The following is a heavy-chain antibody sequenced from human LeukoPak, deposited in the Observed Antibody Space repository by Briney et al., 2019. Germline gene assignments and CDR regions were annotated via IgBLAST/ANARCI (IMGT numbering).Heavy chain of an antibody. CDR3: AKDHRIAAAGEYYYYYGMDV. J-gene: IGHJ6*02. CDR2: ISYDGSNK. V-gene: IGHV3-30-3*01. Sequence: PGGSLRLSCAASGFTFSSYAMHWVCQAPGKGLEWVAVISYDGSNKYYADSVKGRFTISRDNSKNTLYLQMNSLRAEDTAVYYCAKDHRIAAAGEYYYYYGMDVWGQGTTVTVSS. D-gene: IGHD6-13*01. CDR1: GFTFSSYA.